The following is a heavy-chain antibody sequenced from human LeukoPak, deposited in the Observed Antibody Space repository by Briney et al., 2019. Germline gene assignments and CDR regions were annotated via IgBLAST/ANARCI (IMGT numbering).Heavy chain of an antibody. J-gene: IGHJ4*02. D-gene: IGHD4-23*01. V-gene: IGHV4-39*01. CDR1: GGSISSGGYY. Sequence: PSETLSLTCTVSGGSISSGGYYWSWIRQHPGKGLEWIGYIYYSGSTYYNPSLKSRVTISVDTSKNQFSLKLSSVTAADTAVYYCARQDDYGGNSVDYWGQGTLVTVSS. CDR3: ARQDDYGGNSVDY. CDR2: IYYSGST.